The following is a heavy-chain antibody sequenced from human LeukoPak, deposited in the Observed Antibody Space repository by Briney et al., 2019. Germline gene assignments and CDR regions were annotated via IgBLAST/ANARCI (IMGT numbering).Heavy chain of an antibody. V-gene: IGHV4-39*07. CDR1: GGSISGSSYF. CDR2: VYYGGST. D-gene: IGHD4-23*01. J-gene: IGHJ4*02. CDR3: AKEGNDYGANSIDY. Sequence: SETLSLTCTVSGGSISGSSYFWGWIRQPPGKGLEWIGSVYYGGSTYYNPSLKSRVTISVDHSKNQFSLKLTSVTAADTAVYYCAKEGNDYGANSIDYWGQGTLVTVSS.